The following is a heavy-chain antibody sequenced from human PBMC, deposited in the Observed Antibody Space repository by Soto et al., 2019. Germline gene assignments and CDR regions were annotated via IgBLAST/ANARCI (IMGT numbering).Heavy chain of an antibody. D-gene: IGHD3-10*01. CDR3: AKGGDYGSGLFDP. Sequence: EVHLLESGGGLVQPGGSLRLSCAASGFTFSSYAMSWVRQAPGKGLEWVSAISGSGGSTYYADSVKGRFTISRDSSKNTLYLQMNSLRAEDTAVYYCAKGGDYGSGLFDPWGQGTLVTVSS. CDR2: ISGSGGST. V-gene: IGHV3-23*01. J-gene: IGHJ5*02. CDR1: GFTFSSYA.